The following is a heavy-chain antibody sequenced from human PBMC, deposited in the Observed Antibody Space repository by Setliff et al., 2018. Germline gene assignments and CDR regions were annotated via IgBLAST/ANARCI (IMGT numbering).Heavy chain of an antibody. CDR1: GFVFGTYG. D-gene: IGHD3-10*01. J-gene: IGHJ5*02. Sequence: GGSLRLSCAASGFVFGTYGMHWVRQAPGKGLDWVASVRFDGSYKVYAESVKGRFTISRDNSQNTLYLQMDSLRPEDTAVYYCAKVKKQLIRGSGLDLWGQGTLVTVSS. CDR3: AKVKKQLIRGSGLDL. CDR2: VRFDGSYK. V-gene: IGHV3-30*02.